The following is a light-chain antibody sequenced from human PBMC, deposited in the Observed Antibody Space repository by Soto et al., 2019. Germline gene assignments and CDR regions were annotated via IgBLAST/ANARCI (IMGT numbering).Light chain of an antibody. CDR2: AAS. CDR1: QGISAN. Sequence: EIVMTQSPVTLSVSPGERVTLSCRASQGISANLAWYQHIPGQAPRLLIYAASTRATGIPARFSGSGSGTEFTLTISRLEAEDSAVYYCQHYGSSPPYTFGQGTKLKIK. CDR3: QHYGSSPPYT. J-gene: IGKJ2*01. V-gene: IGKV3-15*01.